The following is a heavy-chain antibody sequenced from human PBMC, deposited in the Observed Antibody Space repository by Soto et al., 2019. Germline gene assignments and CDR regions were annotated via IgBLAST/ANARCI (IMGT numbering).Heavy chain of an antibody. Sequence: GASGKVSCKAAGYTFTSYVINWGRQAPGQGLEWMGWMNPNSGNTGYAQKFQGRVTMTRNTSISTAYMELSSLRSEDTAVYYCAREGLRTGNYYYYMDVWGKGTMVTGSS. V-gene: IGHV1-8*02. CDR1: GYTFTSYV. CDR2: MNPNSGNT. J-gene: IGHJ6*03. D-gene: IGHD2-21*02. CDR3: AREGLRTGNYYYYMDV.